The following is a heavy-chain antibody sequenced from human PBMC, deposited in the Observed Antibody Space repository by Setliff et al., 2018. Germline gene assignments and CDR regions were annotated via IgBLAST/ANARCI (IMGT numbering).Heavy chain of an antibody. J-gene: IGHJ3*01. Sequence: PSETLSLTCAVSGYSISSGYYWGWIRQPPGKGLEWIGSIYHSGSTYYNPSLKSRVTISVDTSKNQFSLHLTSVTAADTAVYYCAREVGTSTSSDAFDVWGQGMMVTVSS. CDR3: AREVGTSTSSDAFDV. D-gene: IGHD1-26*01. CDR2: IYHSGST. V-gene: IGHV4-38-2*02. CDR1: GYSISSGYY.